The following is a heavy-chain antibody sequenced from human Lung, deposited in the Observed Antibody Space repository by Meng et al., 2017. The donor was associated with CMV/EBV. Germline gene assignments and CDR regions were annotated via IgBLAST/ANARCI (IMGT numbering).Heavy chain of an antibody. V-gene: IGHV4-34*01. CDR2: INHSGST. CDR3: ARAVNDDFWSEYYRSDRIDD. CDR1: GGSPSGSY. Sequence: SETLSLXCAVYGGSPSGSYWGWIRQTPEKGLEWIGEINHSGSTTYNPSLKSRVTISIDTSKNQFSLKLSSVTAADTAVYYCARAVNDDFWSEYYRSDRIDDXGQGXLVTVSS. J-gene: IGHJ4*02. D-gene: IGHD3-3*01.